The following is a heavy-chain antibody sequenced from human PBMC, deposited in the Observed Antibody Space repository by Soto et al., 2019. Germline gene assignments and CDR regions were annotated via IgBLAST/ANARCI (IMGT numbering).Heavy chain of an antibody. Sequence: QVQLVQSGAEVKKPGSSVKVSCKASGGTFSSYAISWVRQAPGQGLEWMGGIIPIFGTANYAQKCQGRVTITADESTSTAYMELSSLRSEDSAVYYCAIYYYDSSGYYFTTHEAGGMDVWGQGTTVTVSS. CDR1: GGTFSSYA. V-gene: IGHV1-69*01. CDR3: AIYYYDSSGYYFTTHEAGGMDV. D-gene: IGHD3-22*01. J-gene: IGHJ6*02. CDR2: IIPIFGTA.